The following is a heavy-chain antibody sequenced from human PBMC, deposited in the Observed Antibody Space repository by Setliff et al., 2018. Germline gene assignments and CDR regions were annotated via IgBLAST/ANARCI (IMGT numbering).Heavy chain of an antibody. J-gene: IGHJ4*02. CDR3: ARINFYVSSGYYYAPDY. V-gene: IGHV1-18*01. CDR1: GYIFTDYG. Sequence: GASVKVSCKASGYIFTDYGVSWVRQAPGQGLEWVGWISPHNGKTYYAPKFQDRITMTTDTSTSTAYLEFKSLRSDDTAIYYCARINFYVSSGYYYAPDYWGPGTLVTVSS. CDR2: ISPHNGKT. D-gene: IGHD3-22*01.